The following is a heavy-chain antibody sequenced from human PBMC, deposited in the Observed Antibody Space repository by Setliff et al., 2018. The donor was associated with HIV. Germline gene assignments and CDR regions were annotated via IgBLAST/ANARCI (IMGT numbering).Heavy chain of an antibody. Sequence: ASVKVSCKASGYPFTSYGICWVRQAPGHGLEWMGYISPYNGYSYYAEKLQGRVTMTKDTSTTAVSMDLTNLRSDDTAVYFCARMQAYYNFWRSTYYFDYWGQGTPVTVSS. CDR2: ISPYNGYS. J-gene: IGHJ4*02. CDR3: ARMQAYYNFWRSTYYFDY. D-gene: IGHD3-3*01. CDR1: GYPFTSYG. V-gene: IGHV1-18*01.